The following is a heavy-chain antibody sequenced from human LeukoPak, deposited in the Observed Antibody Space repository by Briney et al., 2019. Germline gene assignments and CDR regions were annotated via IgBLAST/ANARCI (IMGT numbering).Heavy chain of an antibody. CDR1: GYTFTSYY. V-gene: IGHV1-46*01. CDR3: AIGYCSSTSCPGYYYYGMDV. J-gene: IGHJ6*02. D-gene: IGHD2-2*03. CDR2: INPSGGST. Sequence: ASVKVSCKASGYTFTSYYMHWVRQAPGQGLEWMGIINPSGGSTSYAQKFQGRVTITADESTSTAYMELSSLRSEDTAVYYCAIGYCSSTSCPGYYYYGMDVWGQRTTVTVSS.